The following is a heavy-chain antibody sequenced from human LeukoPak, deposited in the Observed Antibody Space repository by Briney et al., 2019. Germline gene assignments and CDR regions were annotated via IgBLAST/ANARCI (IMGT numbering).Heavy chain of an antibody. CDR1: GDSVSSNSAA. Sequence: SQTLPLTCAISGDSVSSNSAAWNWIRQSPSRGLEWLGRTYYRSKWYNDYAVSVKSRITINPDTSKNQFSLQLNSVTPEDTAVYYCANGKDVLRYFDWLPMALDYWGQGTLVTVSS. J-gene: IGHJ4*02. CDR2: TYYRSKWYN. CDR3: ANGKDVLRYFDWLPMALDY. D-gene: IGHD3-9*01. V-gene: IGHV6-1*01.